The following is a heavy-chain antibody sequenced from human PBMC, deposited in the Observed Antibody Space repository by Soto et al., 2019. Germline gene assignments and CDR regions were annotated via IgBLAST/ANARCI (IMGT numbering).Heavy chain of an antibody. CDR2: IYYSGST. Sequence: SETLSLTCTVSGGSVSSGSYYWSWIRQPPGKGLEWIGYIYYSGSTNYNPSLKSRVTISVDTSKNQFSLKLSSVTAADTAVYYCARTYYYDSSGYFRGSWFGPWGQGTLVTVSS. D-gene: IGHD3-22*01. CDR1: GGSVSSGSYY. CDR3: ARTYYYDSSGYFRGSWFGP. V-gene: IGHV4-61*01. J-gene: IGHJ5*02.